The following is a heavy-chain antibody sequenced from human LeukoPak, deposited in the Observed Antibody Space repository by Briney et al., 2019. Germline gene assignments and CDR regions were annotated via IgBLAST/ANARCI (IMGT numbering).Heavy chain of an antibody. CDR2: INHSGST. D-gene: IGHD2-2*01. CDR3: ARRGKVVVPAARTVDWFDP. Sequence: SETLSLTCAVYGGSFSGYYWSWIRQPPGKGLEWIGEINHSGSTNYNPSLKSRVTISVETSKNQFSQKLSSVTAADTAVYYCARRGKVVVPAARTVDWFDPWGQGTLVTVSS. V-gene: IGHV4-34*01. CDR1: GGSFSGYY. J-gene: IGHJ5*02.